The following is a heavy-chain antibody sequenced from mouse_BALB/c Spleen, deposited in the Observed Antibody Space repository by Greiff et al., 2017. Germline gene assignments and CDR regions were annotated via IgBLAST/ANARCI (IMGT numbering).Heavy chain of an antibody. J-gene: IGHJ2*01. CDR2: IDPENGNT. V-gene: IGHV14-1*02. Sequence: EVQLQQSGAELVRPGALVKLSCKASGFNIKDYYMHWVKQRPEQGLEWIGWIDPENGNTIYDPKFQGKASITADTSSNTAYLQLSSLTSEDTAVYYCARPYIRYGSSWGYWGQGTTLTVSS. CDR3: ARPYIRYGSSWGY. D-gene: IGHD1-1*01. CDR1: GFNIKDYY.